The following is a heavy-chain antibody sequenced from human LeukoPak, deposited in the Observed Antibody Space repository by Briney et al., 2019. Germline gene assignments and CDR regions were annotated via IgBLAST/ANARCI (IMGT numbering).Heavy chain of an antibody. V-gene: IGHV1-2*02. CDR1: GYTFTGYY. D-gene: IGHD3-22*01. Sequence: APVKVSCKASGYTFTGYYMHWVRQAPGQGLEWMGWINPNSGGANYAQKFQGRVTMTRDTSISTAYMELSRLRSDDTAVYYCASGPGDSSGFDYWGQGTLLTVSS. J-gene: IGHJ4*02. CDR3: ASGPGDSSGFDY. CDR2: INPNSGGA.